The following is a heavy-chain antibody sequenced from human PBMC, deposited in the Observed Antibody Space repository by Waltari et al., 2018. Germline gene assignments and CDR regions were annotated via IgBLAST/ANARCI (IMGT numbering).Heavy chain of an antibody. J-gene: IGHJ4*02. Sequence: EVQLVESGGVLVQPGGSLRLSCGASGFTFSRYWMSWVRQTPGKGLVWVANINYDGSQKYYADSVNGRFTISRDNTKNSLYLQMNSLRVEDTAVYYCAKSRGFEYWGQGTLITVSS. CDR1: GFTFSRYW. D-gene: IGHD2-2*01. V-gene: IGHV3-7*01. CDR3: AKSRGFEY. CDR2: INYDGSQK.